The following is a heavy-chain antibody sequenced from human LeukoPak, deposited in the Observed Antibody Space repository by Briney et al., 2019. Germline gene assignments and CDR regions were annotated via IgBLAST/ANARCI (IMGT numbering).Heavy chain of an antibody. CDR1: GGSINNYY. J-gene: IGHJ6*02. CDR3: ARDGAQYDSLDYEGEYYYYFGMDV. V-gene: IGHV4-59*01. D-gene: IGHD3-22*01. Sequence: SETLSLTCTVSGGSINNYYWSWIRQPPGKGLEWIGYIYYTGNTNYNPSLESRVTISVDTSKNQFSLKLSSVTAADTAVYYCARDGAQYDSLDYEGEYYYYFGMDVWGQGTTVTVSS. CDR2: IYYTGNT.